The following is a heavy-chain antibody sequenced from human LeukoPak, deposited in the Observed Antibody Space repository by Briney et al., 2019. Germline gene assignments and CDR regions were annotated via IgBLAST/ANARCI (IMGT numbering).Heavy chain of an antibody. CDR1: GYTFTSYG. V-gene: IGHV1-2*02. J-gene: IGHJ4*02. CDR2: INPNSGGT. Sequence: GASVKVSCKASGYTFTSYGISWVRQAPGQGLEWMGWINPNSGGTNYAQKFQGRVTMTRDTSISTAYMELSRLRSDDTAVYYCARAGKGYYKDFDYWGQGTLVTVSS. CDR3: ARAGKGYYKDFDY. D-gene: IGHD3-9*01.